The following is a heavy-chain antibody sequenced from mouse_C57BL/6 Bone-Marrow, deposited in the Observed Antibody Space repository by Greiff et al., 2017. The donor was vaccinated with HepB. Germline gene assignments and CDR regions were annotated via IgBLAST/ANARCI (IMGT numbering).Heavy chain of an antibody. J-gene: IGHJ3*01. CDR2: IYPGDGDT. V-gene: IGHV1-82*01. CDR3: AREGLRGFAY. D-gene: IGHD2-4*01. Sequence: VQLQQSGPELVKPGASVKISCKASGYALSSSWMNWVKQRPGKGLEWIGRIYPGDGDTNYNGKFKGKATLTADKSSSTAYMQLSSLTSEDSAVYFCAREGLRGFAYWGQGTLVTVSA. CDR1: GYALSSSW.